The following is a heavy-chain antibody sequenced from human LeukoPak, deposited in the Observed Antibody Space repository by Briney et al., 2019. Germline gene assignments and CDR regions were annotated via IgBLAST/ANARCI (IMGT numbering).Heavy chain of an antibody. CDR1: GGSISSSSYY. CDR3: ARHSTVTSQFDY. J-gene: IGHJ4*02. D-gene: IGHD4-17*01. Sequence: SETLSLTCTVSGGSISSSSYYWGWIRQPPGKGLEWIGSIYYSGSTYNNPSLKSRVTISVDTSKNQFSLKLSSATAADTAVYYCARHSTVTSQFDYWGQGTLVTVSS. CDR2: IYYSGST. V-gene: IGHV4-39*01.